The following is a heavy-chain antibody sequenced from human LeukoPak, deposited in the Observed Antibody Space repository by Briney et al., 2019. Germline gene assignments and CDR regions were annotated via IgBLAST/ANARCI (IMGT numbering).Heavy chain of an antibody. D-gene: IGHD3-16*01. CDR2: SSADGSKK. CDR1: GFTFSEYA. J-gene: IGHJ5*02. Sequence: GGSLRLSCAASGFTFSEYAMNWVRQAPGKGLEWVAVSSADGSKKHYADSVKGRFSISRDNSKNTLYLQMGSLRADDTAMYYCARSSDGHNPTAYNSWGQGTLVTVSA. V-gene: IGHV3-30*03. CDR3: ARSSDGHNPTAYNS.